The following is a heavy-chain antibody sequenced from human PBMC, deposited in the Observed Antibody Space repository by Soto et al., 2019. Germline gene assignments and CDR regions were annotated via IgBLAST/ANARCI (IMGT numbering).Heavy chain of an antibody. D-gene: IGHD1-26*01. CDR1: GFPFSSYA. CDR2: ISGSGGST. Sequence: GSLRLSFAASGFPFSSYAMSWVRPAPGKGLEWVSAISGSGGSTYYADSVKGRFTISRDNSKNTLYLQMNSLRAEDTAVYYCAKAEQPAPRYYYGMDVWGQGTTVTVS. V-gene: IGHV3-23*01. CDR3: AKAEQPAPRYYYGMDV. J-gene: IGHJ6*02.